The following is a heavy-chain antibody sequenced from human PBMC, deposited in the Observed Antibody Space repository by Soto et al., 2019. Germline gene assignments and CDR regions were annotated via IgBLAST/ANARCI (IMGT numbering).Heavy chain of an antibody. D-gene: IGHD3-10*01. Sequence: QVQLVQSGAEVKKPGSSVKVSCKASGGTFSSYTISWVRQAPGQGLEWMGRIIPILGIANYAQKFQGRVTITADKSTSTAYMELSSLRSEDTAVYYCARDSYYGSGSYYNGGGWFDPWGQGTLVTVSS. V-gene: IGHV1-69*08. CDR2: IIPILGIA. CDR3: ARDSYYGSGSYYNGGGWFDP. CDR1: GGTFSSYT. J-gene: IGHJ5*02.